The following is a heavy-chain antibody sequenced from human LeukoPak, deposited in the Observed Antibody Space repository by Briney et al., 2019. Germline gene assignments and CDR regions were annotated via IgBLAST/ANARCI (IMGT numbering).Heavy chain of an antibody. D-gene: IGHD6-19*01. J-gene: IGHJ4*02. CDR3: ARVVMGAVASTEDY. CDR1: GYTFTNYG. V-gene: IGHV1-18*01. CDR2: ISAYNGNT. Sequence: WASVKVSCKASGYTFTNYGISWVRQAPGQGLEWMGWISAYNGNTNYAQKLQGRVTMTTDTSTSTAYMELRSLRSDDTAVYYCARVVMGAVASTEDYWGQGTLVTVSS.